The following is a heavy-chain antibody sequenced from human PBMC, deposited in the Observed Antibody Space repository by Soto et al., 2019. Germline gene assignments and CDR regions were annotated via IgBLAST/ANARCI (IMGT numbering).Heavy chain of an antibody. D-gene: IGHD3-3*01. J-gene: IGHJ4*02. CDR3: ARRDTSGFLRYFDN. CDR2: IVPNVGTV. Sequence: QMQLVQSGAEVKKPGSSVKVSCKASGGTLSSFINYPINWVRQAPGQGLEWMGGIVPNVGTVNYAQKFQGRVTSTADKSTGTAYMELSSLRSDDTALYYCARRDTSGFLRYFDNWGQGPLVTVSS. V-gene: IGHV1-69*06. CDR1: GGTLSSFINYP.